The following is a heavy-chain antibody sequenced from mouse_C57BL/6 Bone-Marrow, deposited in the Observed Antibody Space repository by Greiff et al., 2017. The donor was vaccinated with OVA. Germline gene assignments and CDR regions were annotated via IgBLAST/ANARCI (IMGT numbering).Heavy chain of an antibody. Sequence: VQLQQSGTVLARPGASVKMSCKTSGYTFTSYWMHWVKQRPGQGLEWIGAIYPGNSDTSYNQKFKGKATLTADTSASTAYMELSSLTYEDSAVYYCTRGELRPSCFDYWGQGTTLTVSS. CDR1: GYTFTSYW. D-gene: IGHD2-4*01. CDR2: IYPGNSDT. J-gene: IGHJ2*01. V-gene: IGHV1-5*01. CDR3: TRGELRPSCFDY.